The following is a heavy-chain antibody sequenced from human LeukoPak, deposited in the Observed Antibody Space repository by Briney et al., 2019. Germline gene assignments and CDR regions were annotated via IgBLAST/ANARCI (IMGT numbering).Heavy chain of an antibody. V-gene: IGHV3-48*04. J-gene: IGHJ4*02. CDR1: GFTFSSYW. CDR2: ISSSGSAI. CDR3: ARGGSLGY. D-gene: IGHD6-19*01. Sequence: GGSLRLSCAGSGFTFSSYWMSWVRQAPGKGLEWVSKISSSGSAIYYADSVKGRFTISRDNAKSTLYLQMNSLRVEDTAVYYCARGGSLGYWGQGTLVTVSS.